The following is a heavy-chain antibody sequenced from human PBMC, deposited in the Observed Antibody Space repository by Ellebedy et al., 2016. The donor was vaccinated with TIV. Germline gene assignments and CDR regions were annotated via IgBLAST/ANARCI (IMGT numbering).Heavy chain of an antibody. J-gene: IGHJ3*02. D-gene: IGHD2-2*01. CDR2: IKPDGSET. Sequence: PGGSLRLSCAASGFTFSTYWMTWLRQAPGKGLEWVANIKPDGSETYYVDSVKGRFTISRDNAKNSLYLQMNSLRVEDTAVYYCAKQKSTSAGSSDIWGQGAMVTVS. V-gene: IGHV3-7*03. CDR1: GFTFSTYW. CDR3: AKQKSTSAGSSDI.